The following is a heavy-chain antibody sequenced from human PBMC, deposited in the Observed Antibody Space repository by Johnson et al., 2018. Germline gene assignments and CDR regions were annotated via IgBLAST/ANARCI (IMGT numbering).Heavy chain of an antibody. CDR3: ARNGRFNSGWSFDY. J-gene: IGHJ4*02. Sequence: VQLVESGGVVVQPGGSLRLSCAVSGFTFSDYAMHWVRQTTDKRLAWVSALDTAGDTYYPDSVKGRFTVSRENAKNSLYLQMNSLRAGDTAVNFCARNGRFNSGWSFDYWGQGTLVTVSS. V-gene: IGHV3-13*01. D-gene: IGHD5-12*01. CDR2: LDTAGDT. CDR1: GFTFSDYA.